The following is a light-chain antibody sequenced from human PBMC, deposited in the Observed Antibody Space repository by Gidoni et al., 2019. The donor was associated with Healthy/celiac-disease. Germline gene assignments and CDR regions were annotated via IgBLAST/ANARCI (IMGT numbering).Light chain of an antibody. CDR3: QAWDSSTADVV. J-gene: IGLJ2*01. CDR2: QDS. Sequence: SYELTQPPSVSVSPGQTASITCSGDKVGDKYACWYQQKPGPSPVLVIYQDSKRPSGIPERFSGSNSGNTATLTISGTQAMDEADYYCQAWDSSTADVVFGGGTKLTVL. V-gene: IGLV3-1*01. CDR1: KVGDKY.